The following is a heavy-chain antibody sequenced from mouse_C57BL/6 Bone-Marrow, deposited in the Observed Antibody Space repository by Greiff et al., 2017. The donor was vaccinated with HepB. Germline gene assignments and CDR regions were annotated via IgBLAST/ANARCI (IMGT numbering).Heavy chain of an antibody. CDR2: IYPGGGYT. J-gene: IGHJ3*01. Sequence: QVQLKQSGAELVRPGTSVKMSCKASGYTFTNYWIGWAKQRPGHGLEWIGDIYPGGGYTNYNEKFKGKATLTADKSSSTAYMQFSSLTSEDSAIYYCARTDGYYGGCAYWGQGTLVTVSA. CDR1: GYTFTNYW. CDR3: ARTDGYYGGCAY. V-gene: IGHV1-63*01. D-gene: IGHD2-3*01.